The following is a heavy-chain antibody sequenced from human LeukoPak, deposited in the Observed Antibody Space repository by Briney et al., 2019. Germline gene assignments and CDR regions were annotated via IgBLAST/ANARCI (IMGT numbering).Heavy chain of an antibody. CDR3: ARYDHGDYVMFGWFDP. J-gene: IGHJ5*02. Sequence: GASVKVSCKASGYTFTGYYMHWVRQAPGQGLEWMGWINPNSGGTNYAQKFQGRVTMTRDTSISTAYMELSRLRSDDTAVYYCARYDHGDYVMFGWFDPWGQGTLVTVSS. CDR2: INPNSGGT. V-gene: IGHV1-2*02. D-gene: IGHD4-17*01. CDR1: GYTFTGYY.